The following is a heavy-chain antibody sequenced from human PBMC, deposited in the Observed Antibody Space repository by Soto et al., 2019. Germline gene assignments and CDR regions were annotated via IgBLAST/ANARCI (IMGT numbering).Heavy chain of an antibody. Sequence: QVQLVQSGAEVKQPGSSVKVSCNASGGTFGNSGISWVRQDPGQGLEWMGVIIHIFDTANYAQNFQGRVTITAGESTSYMELSSLRSEDTAVYYCARAPLLSAVTIHENYFDDWGQRTLVTVSS. D-gene: IGHD4-17*01. CDR2: IIHIFDTA. V-gene: IGHV1-69*01. CDR1: GGTFGNSG. CDR3: ARAPLLSAVTIHENYFDD. J-gene: IGHJ4*02.